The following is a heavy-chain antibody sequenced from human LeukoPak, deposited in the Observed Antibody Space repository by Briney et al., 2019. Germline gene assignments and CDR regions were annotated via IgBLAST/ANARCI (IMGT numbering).Heavy chain of an antibody. Sequence: GASVKVSCKASGYTFTSYGISWVRQAPGQGLEWMGWISAHSGNTNYAQKLQGRVTMTTDTSTSTAYMELRSLRSDDTAVYYCARDFHYDILTGYYKYYYYYMDVWGKGTTVTVSS. V-gene: IGHV1-18*01. CDR2: ISAHSGNT. CDR3: ARDFHYDILTGYYKYYYYYMDV. J-gene: IGHJ6*03. CDR1: GYTFTSYG. D-gene: IGHD3-9*01.